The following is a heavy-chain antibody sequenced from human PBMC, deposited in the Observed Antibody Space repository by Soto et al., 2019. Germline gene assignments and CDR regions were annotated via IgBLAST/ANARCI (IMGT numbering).Heavy chain of an antibody. D-gene: IGHD6-6*01. CDR1: GFNFISYG. CDR2: ISGYDGKT. J-gene: IGHJ5*02. V-gene: IGHV1-18*04. CDR3: ARDFMYTSSSDSWFDP. Sequence: QVLLVQSGGEVKKPGASVKVSCKASGFNFISYGINWVRQAPGQGLEWMGWISGYDGKTVYAHSVQDRVTMTTDATTGTAYMELRGLRSADTAIYYCARDFMYTSSSDSWFDPWGQGTLVTVTS.